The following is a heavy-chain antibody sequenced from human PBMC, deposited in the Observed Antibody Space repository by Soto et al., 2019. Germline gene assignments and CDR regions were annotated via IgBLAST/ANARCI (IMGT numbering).Heavy chain of an antibody. CDR2: IYWDDDK. D-gene: IGHD3-3*01. CDR3: AHRVLRTVFGLVTTTAIYFDF. Sequence: QITLNESGPTQVKPRQTLTLTCTFSGFSLTTSGVGVGWIRQSPGKAPEWLALIYWDDDKRYSPSLKSSPTITKYTSKNQLVLTMADLAPADTATYYCAHRVLRTVFGLVTTTAIYFDFWGQGTPVAVSS. CDR1: GFSLTTSGVG. V-gene: IGHV2-5*02. J-gene: IGHJ4*02.